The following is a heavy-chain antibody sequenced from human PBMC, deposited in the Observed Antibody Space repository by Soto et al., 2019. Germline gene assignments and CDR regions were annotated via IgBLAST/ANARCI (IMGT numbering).Heavy chain of an antibody. V-gene: IGHV4-59*01. CDR1: GGSISSYY. D-gene: IGHD4-17*01. J-gene: IGHJ4*02. CDR3: ARAYGVHFDY. Sequence: SETLSLTCTVSGGSISSYYWSWIRQPPGKGLEWIGYIYYSGSTNYNPSLKSRVTISVDTSKNQFSLKLSSVTAADTAVYYCARAYGVHFDYWGQGTLVTVSS. CDR2: IYYSGST.